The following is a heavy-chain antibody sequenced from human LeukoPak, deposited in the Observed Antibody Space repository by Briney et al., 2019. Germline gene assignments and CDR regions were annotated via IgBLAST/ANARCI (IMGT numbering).Heavy chain of an antibody. Sequence: PGGSLRLSCAASGFTFSSYAMHWVRQAPGKGLEWVAVISHDGSNKYYADSVKGRFTISRDNSKNTLYLQMNSLRAEDTAVYYCARDPGAIFGVVAHFDYWGQGTLVTVSS. CDR1: GFTFSSYA. J-gene: IGHJ4*02. D-gene: IGHD3-3*01. CDR2: ISHDGSNK. CDR3: ARDPGAIFGVVAHFDY. V-gene: IGHV3-30-3*01.